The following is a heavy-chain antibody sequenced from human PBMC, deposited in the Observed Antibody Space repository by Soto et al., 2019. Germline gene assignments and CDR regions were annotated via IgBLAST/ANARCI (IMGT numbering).Heavy chain of an antibody. CDR3: ARASRWFGEHDDAFDI. CDR2: MNPNSGNT. J-gene: IGHJ3*02. CDR1: GYTFTSYD. Sequence: ASVKVSCKASGYTFTSYDINWVRQATGQGLEWMGWMNPNSGNTGYAQKFQGRVTMTRNTSISTAYMELSSLRSEDTAVYYCARASRWFGEHDDAFDIWGQGTMVTVSS. D-gene: IGHD3-10*01. V-gene: IGHV1-8*01.